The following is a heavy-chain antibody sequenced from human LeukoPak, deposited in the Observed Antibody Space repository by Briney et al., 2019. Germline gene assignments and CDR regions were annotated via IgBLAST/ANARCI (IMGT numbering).Heavy chain of an antibody. D-gene: IGHD4-23*01. J-gene: IGHJ4*02. CDR2: VNSDGSGT. CDR3: VRSAYGGEQADY. CDR1: GFTFNIYW. Sequence: GGSLRLSCAASGFTFNIYWMHWVRLAPGKGLVWVTRVNSDGSGTRYADSVKGRFTISRDNAKNTLYLQMHSLRAEDTAVYYCVRSAYGGEQADYWGQGTLVTVSS. V-gene: IGHV3-74*01.